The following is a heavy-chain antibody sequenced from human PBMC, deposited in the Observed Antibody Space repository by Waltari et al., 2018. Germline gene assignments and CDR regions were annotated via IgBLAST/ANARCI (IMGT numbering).Heavy chain of an antibody. CDR3: AREYYDFWSVNYYYYMDV. Sequence: QVQLQESGPGLVKPSETLSLTCTVSGYSISSGYYWGWIRQPPGKGLEWIGSIYHSGSTYYNPCLKSRVTISVDTSKNQFSLKLSSVTAADTAVYYCAREYYDFWSVNYYYYMDVWGKGTTVTISS. CDR1: GYSISSGYY. V-gene: IGHV4-38-2*02. J-gene: IGHJ6*03. CDR2: IYHSGST. D-gene: IGHD3-3*01.